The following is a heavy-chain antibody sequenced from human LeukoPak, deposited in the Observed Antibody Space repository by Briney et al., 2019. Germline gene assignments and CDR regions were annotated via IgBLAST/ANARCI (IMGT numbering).Heavy chain of an antibody. CDR2: ISGSGGST. J-gene: IGHJ3*02. CDR1: GFTVSSNY. Sequence: PGGSLRLSCAASGFTVSSNYMSWVRQAPGKGLEWVSAISGSGGSTYYADSVKGRFTISRDNSKNTLYLQVNSLRAEDTAVYYCAKEAKPGLRYFDWLSLEAFDIWGQGTMVTVSS. CDR3: AKEAKPGLRYFDWLSLEAFDI. D-gene: IGHD3-9*01. V-gene: IGHV3-23*01.